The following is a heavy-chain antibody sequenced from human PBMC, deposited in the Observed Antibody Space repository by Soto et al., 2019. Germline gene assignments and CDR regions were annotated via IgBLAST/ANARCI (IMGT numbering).Heavy chain of an antibody. Sequence: PGGSLRLSCAASGFTFSSYAMSWVRQAPGKGLEWVSAISGGGGSTYYADSVKGRFTISRDNSKNTLYLQMNSLRAEDTAVYYCGIRELTIKAGGFGMDVWGQGTTVTVSS. CDR3: GIRELTIKAGGFGMDV. CDR2: ISGGGGST. D-gene: IGHD3-10*01. J-gene: IGHJ6*02. CDR1: GFTFSSYA. V-gene: IGHV3-23*01.